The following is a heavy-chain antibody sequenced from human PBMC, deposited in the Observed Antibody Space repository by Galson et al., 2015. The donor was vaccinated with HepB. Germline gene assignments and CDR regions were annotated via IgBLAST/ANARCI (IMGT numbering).Heavy chain of an antibody. J-gene: IGHJ5*01. CDR2: ISAYNGNT. Sequence: SVKVSCKASGYTFNSYGMSWVRQAPGQGLEWMGWISAYNGNTNYAQKFQGRLTMTTDTSTSTAYMELRSLRSDDTAVYYCARGRYDTSPPDSWGQGTLVTVSS. V-gene: IGHV1-18*01. CDR3: ARGRYDTSPPDS. D-gene: IGHD3-22*01. CDR1: GYTFNSYG.